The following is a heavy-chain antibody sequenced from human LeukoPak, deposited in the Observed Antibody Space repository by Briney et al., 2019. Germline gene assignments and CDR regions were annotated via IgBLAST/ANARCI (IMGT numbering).Heavy chain of an antibody. CDR2: IYHSGST. V-gene: IGHV4-38-2*02. D-gene: IGHD3-10*01. J-gene: IGHJ6*04. CDR1: GYSISSGYY. CDR3: ARGPRGGYYGSGGV. Sequence: PSETLSLTCTVSGYSISSGYYWGWIRQPPGKGLEWIGSIYHSGSTYYNPSLKSRVTISVDTSKNQFSLKLSSVTAADTAVYYCARGPRGGYYGSGGVWGKGTTVTVSS.